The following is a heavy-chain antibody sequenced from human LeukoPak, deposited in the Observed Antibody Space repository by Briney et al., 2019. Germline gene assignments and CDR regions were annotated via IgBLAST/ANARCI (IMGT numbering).Heavy chain of an antibody. V-gene: IGHV3-30*18. J-gene: IGHJ4*02. Sequence: PGGSLRLSCAASGFTFSSYGMHWVRQAPGKGLEWVAVISYDGSNKYYADSVKGRFTISRDNSKITLYLQMNSLRAEDTAVYYCAEDRCLGGGSYIGYYFVYWGQGTLVTVSS. CDR1: GFTFSSYG. D-gene: IGHD1-26*01. CDR3: AEDRCLGGGSYIGYYFVY. CDR2: ISYDGSNK.